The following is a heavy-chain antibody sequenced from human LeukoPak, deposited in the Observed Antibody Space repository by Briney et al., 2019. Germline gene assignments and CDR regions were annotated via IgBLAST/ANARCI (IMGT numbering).Heavy chain of an antibody. Sequence: ASETLSLTCTVSGGSMFSYYWNWIRQPPGKGLEWIGYIYSSGITNYSPSLRSRGTISVATSRNQFSLRLTSVTAADTAIYYCARRAYYDSSGHHPTSGYFDLWGRGTLVTVSS. CDR2: IYSSGIT. V-gene: IGHV4-4*08. CDR1: GGSMFSYY. D-gene: IGHD3-16*01. CDR3: ARRAYYDSSGHHPTSGYFDL. J-gene: IGHJ2*01.